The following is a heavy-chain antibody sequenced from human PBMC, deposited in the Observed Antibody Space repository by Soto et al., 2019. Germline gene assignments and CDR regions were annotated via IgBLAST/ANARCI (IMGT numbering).Heavy chain of an antibody. Sequence: SETLSLTCTVSGGSISSSSYYWGWIRQPPGKGLEWIGSIYYSGSTYYNPSLKSRVTISVDTSKNQFSLKLSSVTAADTAVYYCARQMVGWQQINYFDYWGQGTLVTVSS. CDR2: IYYSGST. D-gene: IGHD6-13*01. CDR3: ARQMVGWQQINYFDY. J-gene: IGHJ4*02. V-gene: IGHV4-39*01. CDR1: GGSISSSSYY.